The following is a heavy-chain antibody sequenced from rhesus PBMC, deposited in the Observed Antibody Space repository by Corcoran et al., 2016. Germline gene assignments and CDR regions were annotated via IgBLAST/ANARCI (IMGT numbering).Heavy chain of an antibody. CDR1: GGPISDSYR. V-gene: IGHV4S10*01. CDR3: AREVYSSWSDAFDY. D-gene: IGHD6-13*01. CDR2: IYGSSTST. Sequence: QVQLQESGPGVVKPSETLSLTCAVSGGPISDSYRWSWIRQPPGKGLEWIGYIYGSSTSTNYNPSLKSRVTISKDTSKNQFSLKLSSVTAADTAVYYCAREVYSSWSDAFDYWGQGVLVTVSS. J-gene: IGHJ4*01.